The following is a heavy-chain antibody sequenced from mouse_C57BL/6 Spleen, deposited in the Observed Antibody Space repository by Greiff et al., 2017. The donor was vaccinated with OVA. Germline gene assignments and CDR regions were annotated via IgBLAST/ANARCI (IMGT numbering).Heavy chain of an antibody. CDR1: GFSLTSYG. Sequence: VQLQQSGPGLVQPSQSLSITCTVSGFSLTSYGVHWVRQSPGKGLEWLGVIWRGGSTDYNAAFMSRLSITKDNSKSQVFFKMNSLQADDTDIYYYAKPPTAQASWFAYWGQGTLVTVSA. CDR2: IWRGGST. CDR3: AKPPTAQASWFAY. V-gene: IGHV2-5*01. J-gene: IGHJ3*01. D-gene: IGHD3-2*02.